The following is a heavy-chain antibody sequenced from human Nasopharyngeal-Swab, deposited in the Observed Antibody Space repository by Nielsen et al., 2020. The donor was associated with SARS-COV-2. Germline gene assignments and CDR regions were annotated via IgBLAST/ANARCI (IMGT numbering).Heavy chain of an antibody. Sequence: GGSLRLSCAASGFTFSSYRMNWVRQAPGKGLEWASYISSSGSTLYYAASVKGRFTISRDNAKNSLYLQMNSLRDEDTAVYYCAREYYDFWGGYIDYYYGMDVWGQGTTVTVSS. V-gene: IGHV3-48*02. CDR2: ISSSGSTL. D-gene: IGHD3-3*01. CDR3: AREYYDFWGGYIDYYYGMDV. CDR1: GFTFSSYR. J-gene: IGHJ6*02.